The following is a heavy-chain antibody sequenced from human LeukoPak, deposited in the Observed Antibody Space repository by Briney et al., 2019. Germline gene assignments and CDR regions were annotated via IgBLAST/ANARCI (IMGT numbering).Heavy chain of an antibody. V-gene: IGHV3-20*04. Sequence: GGSLRLSCAASGFTFDDYGMSWVRQAPGKGLEWVSGINWSGGSTGYADSVKGRFTISRDNAKNSLYLQMNSLRAEDTALYYCGRAYYLDYFYYYMDVWGKGTTVTVSS. CDR1: GFTFDDYG. CDR3: GRAYYLDYFYYYMDV. D-gene: IGHD3-22*01. J-gene: IGHJ6*03. CDR2: INWSGGST.